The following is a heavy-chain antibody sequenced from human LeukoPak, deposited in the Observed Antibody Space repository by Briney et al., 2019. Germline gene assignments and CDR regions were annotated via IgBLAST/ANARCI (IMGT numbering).Heavy chain of an antibody. CDR1: GDSISGGTFY. Sequence: SETLSLTCTVSGDSISGGTFYWGWVRQPPGQGLEWIGSIHFNGNTYYNPSLKSPVTISVDMPKNQFSLNLSSVTIADTAVYYCAGRVGATIWTGLHFWGQGILVTVSS. J-gene: IGHJ4*02. CDR3: AGRVGATIWTGLHF. V-gene: IGHV4-39*01. CDR2: IHFNGNT. D-gene: IGHD1-26*01.